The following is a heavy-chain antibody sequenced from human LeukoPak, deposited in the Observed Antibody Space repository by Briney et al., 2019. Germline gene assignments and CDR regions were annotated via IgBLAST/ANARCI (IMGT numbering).Heavy chain of an antibody. J-gene: IGHJ4*02. CDR1: GGSISSSSYY. CDR2: IYYSGST. V-gene: IGHV4-39*07. Sequence: SETLSLTCTVSGGSISSSSYYWGWIRQPPGKGLEWIGSIYYSGSTNYNPSLKSRVTISVDTSKNQFSLKLSSVTAADTAVYYCARAGPVYYGSGSPPSLDYWGQGTLVTVSS. D-gene: IGHD3-10*01. CDR3: ARAGPVYYGSGSPPSLDY.